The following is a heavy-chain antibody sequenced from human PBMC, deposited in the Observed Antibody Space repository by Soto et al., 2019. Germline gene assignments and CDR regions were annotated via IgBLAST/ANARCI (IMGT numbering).Heavy chain of an antibody. CDR2: IYPGDSDT. CDR1: GYTFTNYW. Sequence: GESLKISCKGSGYTFTNYWIGWVRQMPGKGPEWLGIIYPGDSDTKYNPSFQGQVTISADKSITTTYLQWSSLKASDTAIYYCAASIFYYGMDVWGQGTTVTVSS. J-gene: IGHJ6*02. CDR3: AASIFYYGMDV. V-gene: IGHV5-51*01.